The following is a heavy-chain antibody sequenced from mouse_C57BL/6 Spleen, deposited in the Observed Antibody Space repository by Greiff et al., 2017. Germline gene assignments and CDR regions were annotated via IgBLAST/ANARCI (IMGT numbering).Heavy chain of an antibody. CDR3: AIYYDYPWYFDV. D-gene: IGHD2-4*01. Sequence: DVQLQESGPGLVKPSQSLSLTCSVTGYSITSGYYWNWIRQFPGNKLEWMGYISYDGSNNYNPSLKNRISITRDTSKNQFFLKLNSVTTEDTATYYCAIYYDYPWYFDVWGTGTTVTVSS. J-gene: IGHJ1*03. CDR2: ISYDGSN. V-gene: IGHV3-6*01. CDR1: GYSITSGYY.